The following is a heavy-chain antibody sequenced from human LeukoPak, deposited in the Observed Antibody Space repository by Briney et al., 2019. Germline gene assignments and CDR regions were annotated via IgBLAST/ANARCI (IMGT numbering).Heavy chain of an antibody. J-gene: IGHJ4*02. Sequence: GGSLRLSWVGSGFSFSSHAMNWARQAPGKGLEWVANIKQDGSEKYYVDSVKGRFTISRDNAKNSLYLQMNSLRAEDTAVYYCARRGSYCFDYWGQGTLVTVSS. D-gene: IGHD1-26*01. CDR1: GFSFSSHA. CDR3: ARRGSYCFDY. CDR2: IKQDGSEK. V-gene: IGHV3-7*03.